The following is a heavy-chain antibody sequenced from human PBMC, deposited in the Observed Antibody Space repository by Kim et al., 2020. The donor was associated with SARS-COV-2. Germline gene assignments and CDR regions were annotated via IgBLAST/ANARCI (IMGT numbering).Heavy chain of an antibody. J-gene: IGHJ4*02. V-gene: IGHV4-31*03. D-gene: IGHD3-22*01. Sequence: SETLSLTCTVSGGSISSGGYYWSWIRQHPGKGLEWIGYIYYSGSTYYNPSLKSRVTISVDTSKNQFSLKLSSVTAADTAVYYCASTSYYYDSSEDYWGQGTLVTVSS. CDR2: IYYSGST. CDR1: GGSISSGGYY. CDR3: ASTSYYYDSSEDY.